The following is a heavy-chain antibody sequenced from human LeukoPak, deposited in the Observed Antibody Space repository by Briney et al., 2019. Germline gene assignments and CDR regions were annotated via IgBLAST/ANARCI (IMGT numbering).Heavy chain of an antibody. V-gene: IGHV3-74*03. CDR3: ARDKKSGESSEIDY. CDR2: IKRGGSTT. Sequence: GGSLRLSCAASGFTFSNYWVHSVRQAPGNGLVLVLRIKRGGSTTKYADSVKGPFPVSRDNAKNTLNLQKNSLRAEDTAVYYCARDKKSGESSEIDYWGQGPLVTVSS. J-gene: IGHJ4*02. CDR1: GFTFSNYW. D-gene: IGHD3-10*01.